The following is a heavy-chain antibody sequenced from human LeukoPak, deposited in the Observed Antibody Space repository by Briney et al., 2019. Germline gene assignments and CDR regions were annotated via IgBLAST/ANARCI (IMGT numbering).Heavy chain of an antibody. V-gene: IGHV3-23*01. CDR2: ISGSGGST. J-gene: IGHJ3*02. Sequence: GWLLICSAAATGRASVSDAMSWVQQAPGKGLEWVSAISGSGGSTYYADSVKGRFTISRDNSKNTLYLQMNSLRAEDTAVYYCAKGPDAFDIWGQGTMVTVSS. CDR3: AKGPDAFDI. CDR1: GRASVSDA.